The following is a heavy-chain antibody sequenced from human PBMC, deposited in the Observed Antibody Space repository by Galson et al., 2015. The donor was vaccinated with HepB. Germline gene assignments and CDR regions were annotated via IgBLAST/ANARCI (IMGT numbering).Heavy chain of an antibody. D-gene: IGHD3-3*01. CDR1: GFTFSSDG. V-gene: IGHV3-33*01. CDR3: AREGDPHIYWSALDF. CDR2: IWVDGTNK. J-gene: IGHJ4*02. Sequence: SLRLSCAASGFTFSSDGMNWVRQAPGKGLEWVATIWVDGTNKFYADSVKGRFTISRDNSKNTLSLQMNSLRADDTAVYYCAREGDPHIYWSALDFWGQGILVTVSS.